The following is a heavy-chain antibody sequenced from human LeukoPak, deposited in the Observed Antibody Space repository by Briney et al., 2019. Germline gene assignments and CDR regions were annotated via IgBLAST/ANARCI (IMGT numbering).Heavy chain of an antibody. V-gene: IGHV3-33*01. Sequence: GGSLRLSCAASGFTFSSYGMHWVRQAPGKGLEWVAVIWYDGSNKYYADSVKGRFTISRDNSKNTLYLQMNSLRAEDTAVYYCARDQYYYGSGSYYKSWFDPWGQGTLVTVSS. CDR3: ARDQYYYGSGSYYKSWFDP. CDR1: GFTFSSYG. CDR2: IWYDGSNK. J-gene: IGHJ5*02. D-gene: IGHD3-10*01.